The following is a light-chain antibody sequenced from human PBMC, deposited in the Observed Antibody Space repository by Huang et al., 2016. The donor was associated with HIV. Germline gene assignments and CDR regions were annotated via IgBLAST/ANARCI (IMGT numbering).Light chain of an antibody. CDR1: QGIGNS. CDR3: QQYHEWPRT. Sequence: ERVLTQSPVPLSVSPGERATLSCRTSQGIGNSLAWYQLKPGQAPRLLIYETSIRASEIPARFSGGGSEIDFTLTISGLQSEDSAVYYCQQYHEWPRTFGQGTKVEIK. V-gene: IGKV3-15*01. J-gene: IGKJ2*01. CDR2: ETS.